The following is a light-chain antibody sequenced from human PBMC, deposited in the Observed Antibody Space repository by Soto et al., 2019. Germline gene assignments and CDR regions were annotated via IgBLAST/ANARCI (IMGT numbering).Light chain of an antibody. CDR2: GAS. CDR3: QQYNNWPRT. CDR1: QGISNS. Sequence: IVLTLSPATLSVSTREGAPLSCMASQGISNSLAWYQQKPGQAPRLLIYGASTRATGIPARFSGSGSGTEFTLTINSLQSEDFVVYYCQQYNNWPRTVGQGTKV. V-gene: IGKV3-15*01. J-gene: IGKJ1*01.